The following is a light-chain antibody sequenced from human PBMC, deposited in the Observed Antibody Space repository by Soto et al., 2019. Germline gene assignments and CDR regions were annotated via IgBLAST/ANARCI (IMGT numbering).Light chain of an antibody. Sequence: DIQMTQSPSSLSASVGDRVTITCRASQSISSYLNWYQQKPGKAPKLLIYAASSLQSGVPSRFSGSGSGTDFTLTISSLQPEDYAPYYFQQSDSTPHTCGHGTKLESK. CDR1: QSISSY. CDR2: AAS. CDR3: QQSDSTPHT. V-gene: IGKV1-39*01. J-gene: IGKJ2*01.